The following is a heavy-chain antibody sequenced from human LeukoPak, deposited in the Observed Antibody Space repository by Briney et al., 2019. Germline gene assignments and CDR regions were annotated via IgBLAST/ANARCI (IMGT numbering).Heavy chain of an antibody. J-gene: IGHJ3*02. CDR3: TTDRGITGTTADIDI. Sequence: GGSLRLSCATSEFTFRSHAMNWVRQAPGKGLDWVSSISDTGDTYYADSVKGRFTISRDNSRNTLYLQMNSLKTEDTAVYYCTTDRGITGTTADIDIWGQGTMVTVSS. D-gene: IGHD1-7*01. CDR1: EFTFRSHA. CDR2: ISDTGDT. V-gene: IGHV3-23*01.